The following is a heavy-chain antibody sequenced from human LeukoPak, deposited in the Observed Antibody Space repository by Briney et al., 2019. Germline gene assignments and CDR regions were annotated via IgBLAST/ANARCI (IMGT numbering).Heavy chain of an antibody. CDR2: ISAYNGNT. CDR3: ARTGYSSGWLTYYYYYYMDV. D-gene: IGHD6-19*01. Sequence: ASVKVSCKASGYTFTSYGISWVRQAPGQGLEWMGWISAYNGNTNYAQKLQGRVTMTTDTSTSTAYMELRSLRSEDTAVYYCARTGYSSGWLTYYYYYYMDVWGKGTTVTVSS. V-gene: IGHV1-18*01. CDR1: GYTFTSYG. J-gene: IGHJ6*03.